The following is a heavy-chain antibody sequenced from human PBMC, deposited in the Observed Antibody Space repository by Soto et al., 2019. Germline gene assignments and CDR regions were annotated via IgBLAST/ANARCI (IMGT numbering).Heavy chain of an antibody. CDR2: ISSSGSTI. Sequence: GGSLRLSCAASGFTFSDYYMSWIRQAPGKGLEGVSYISSSGSTIYYADSVKGRFTISRDKAKTSLYLHMNSLRAEDTDVYYCASLYSGIGYCSSTSCPKSNDYWGRGTLVPVSS. J-gene: IGHJ4*02. V-gene: IGHV3-11*01. CDR1: GFTFSDYY. D-gene: IGHD2-2*03. CDR3: ASLYSGIGYCSSTSCPKSNDY.